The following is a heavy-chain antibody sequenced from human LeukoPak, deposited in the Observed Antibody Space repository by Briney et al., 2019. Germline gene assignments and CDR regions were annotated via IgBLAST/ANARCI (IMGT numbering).Heavy chain of an antibody. CDR3: ARDQDDILTGSMCSSGYYYYGMDA. CDR2: IIPIFGTA. J-gene: IGHJ6*04. CDR1: GGTFSSYA. Sequence: SVKVSCKASGGTFSSYAISWVRQAPGQGLEWMGGIIPIFGTANYAQKFQGRVTITADKSTSTAYMELSSLRSEDTAVYYCARDQDDILTGSMCSSGYYYYGMDAWGKGTTVTVSS. V-gene: IGHV1-69*06. D-gene: IGHD3-9*01.